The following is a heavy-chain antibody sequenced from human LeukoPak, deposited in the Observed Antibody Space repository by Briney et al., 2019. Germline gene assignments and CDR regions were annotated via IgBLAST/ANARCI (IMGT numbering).Heavy chain of an antibody. Sequence: PSETLSLTCTVSGHSISSGYYWVWIRQPPGKGLEWIGSIYHSGSTYYNPSLKSRVTISVDTPKNQFSLKLSSVTAADTAVYYCARMTRYFDWLLLADYYYYMDVWGKGTTVTISS. V-gene: IGHV4-38-2*02. J-gene: IGHJ6*03. CDR1: GHSISSGYY. D-gene: IGHD3-9*01. CDR3: ARMTRYFDWLLLADYYYYMDV. CDR2: IYHSGST.